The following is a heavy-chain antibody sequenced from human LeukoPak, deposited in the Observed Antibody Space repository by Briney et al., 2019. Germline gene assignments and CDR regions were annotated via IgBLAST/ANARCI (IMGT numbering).Heavy chain of an antibody. CDR3: ARVRMDYYDSSGYYWNDRAFDI. Sequence: PGGSLRLSCAASGFTFSSYWMNWVRQAPGKGLEWVSSISSSSSYIYYADSVKGRFTISRDNAKNSLYLQMNSLRAEDTAVYYCARVRMDYYDSSGYYWNDRAFDIWGQGTMVTVSS. D-gene: IGHD3-22*01. J-gene: IGHJ3*02. CDR2: ISSSSSYI. CDR1: GFTFSSYW. V-gene: IGHV3-21*01.